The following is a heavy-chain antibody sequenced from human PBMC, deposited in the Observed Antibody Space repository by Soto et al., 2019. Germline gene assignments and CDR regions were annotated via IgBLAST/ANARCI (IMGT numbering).Heavy chain of an antibody. J-gene: IGHJ4*02. V-gene: IGHV3-23*01. D-gene: IGHD4-17*01. CDR1: GFTFSSYA. CDR3: AIAFLRGVTTFNY. Sequence: PGGSLRLSCAASGFTFSSYAMSWVRQAPGKGLEWVSAISGSGGSTYYADSVKGRFTISRDNSKNTLYLQMNSLRAEDTAVYYCAIAFLRGVTTFNYWGQGTLVTVSS. CDR2: ISGSGGST.